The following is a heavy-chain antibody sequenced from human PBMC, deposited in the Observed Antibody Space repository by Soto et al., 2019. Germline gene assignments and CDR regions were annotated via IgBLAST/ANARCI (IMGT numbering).Heavy chain of an antibody. V-gene: IGHV3-72*01. CDR1: GFTFSDHY. Sequence: VQLVESGGGLVQPGGSLRLSCAASGFTFSDHYMDWVRQAPGKGLEWVGRTRNKVTGYTTEYAASVKGRFTTSREDSKNSLYLQMHSLKTADTAVYYCARDQYCGRSNCYRTGMDVWGQGTTVTVSS. J-gene: IGHJ6*02. CDR2: TRNKVTGYTT. CDR3: ARDQYCGRSNCYRTGMDV. D-gene: IGHD2-2*01.